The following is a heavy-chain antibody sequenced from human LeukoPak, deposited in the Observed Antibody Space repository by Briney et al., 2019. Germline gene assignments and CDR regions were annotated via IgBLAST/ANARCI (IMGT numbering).Heavy chain of an antibody. J-gene: IGHJ6*03. CDR2: IYYSGST. CDR3: ARGDYDFWSGRRYYYMDV. Sequence: PSETLSLTCTVSGGSISSYYLSWIRQPPGKGLEWIGYIYYSGSTNYNPSLKSRVTISVDTSKNQFSLKLSTVTAADTAVYYCARGDYDFWSGRRYYYMDVWGKGTTVTVSS. D-gene: IGHD3-3*01. CDR1: GGSISSYY. V-gene: IGHV4-59*01.